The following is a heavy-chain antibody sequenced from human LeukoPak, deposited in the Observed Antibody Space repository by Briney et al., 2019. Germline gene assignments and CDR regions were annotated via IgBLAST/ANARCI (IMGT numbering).Heavy chain of an antibody. V-gene: IGHV5-51*01. Sequence: GESLKISCKGSGYSFTSYWIAWVRQMPGKGLEWMGIIYPGDSDTRYSPSFQGQVTISADKSISTAYLQWRSLKASDTAIYYCARREDNGDFDYWGQGTLVTVSS. CDR1: GYSFTSYW. D-gene: IGHD1-1*01. J-gene: IGHJ4*02. CDR3: ARREDNGDFDY. CDR2: IYPGDSDT.